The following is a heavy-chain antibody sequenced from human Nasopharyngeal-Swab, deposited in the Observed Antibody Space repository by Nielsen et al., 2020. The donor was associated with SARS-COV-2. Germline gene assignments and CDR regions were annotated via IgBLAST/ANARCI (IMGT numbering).Heavy chain of an antibody. CDR1: GYTFTSYG. V-gene: IGHV1-18*04. Sequence: ASVKVSCKASGYTFTSYGISWVRQAPGQGLEWRGWINTYNGDTNYAQNFQGRVTVTTDTSTSTAYMELRSLRSDDTAVYYCARPNYCNGRGCYGATHNWFDPWGQGTLVTVSS. D-gene: IGHD2-15*01. CDR3: ARPNYCNGRGCYGATHNWFDP. J-gene: IGHJ5*02. CDR2: INTYNGDT.